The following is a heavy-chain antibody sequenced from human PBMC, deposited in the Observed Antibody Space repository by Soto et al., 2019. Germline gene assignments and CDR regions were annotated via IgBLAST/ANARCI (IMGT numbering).Heavy chain of an antibody. V-gene: IGHV3-30*18. J-gene: IGHJ6*02. CDR2: ISYDGSNK. D-gene: IGHD1-7*01. CDR3: AKPRLELIYYYYGMDV. Sequence: PGGSLRISCAASGFTFSSYGMHWVRQAPGKGLEWVAVISYDGSNKYYADSVKGRFTISRDNSKNTLYLQMNSLRAEDTAVYYCAKPRLELIYYYYGMDVWGQGTTVTVSS. CDR1: GFTFSSYG.